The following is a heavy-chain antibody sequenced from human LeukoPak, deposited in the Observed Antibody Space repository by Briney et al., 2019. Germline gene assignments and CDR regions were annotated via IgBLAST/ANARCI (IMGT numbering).Heavy chain of an antibody. CDR1: GFTVSSIY. V-gene: IGHV3-53*01. CDR2: IYSGGTT. CDR3: ARASSIGAAGLFDY. Sequence: PGVSLRLSCAASGFTVSSIYMNWVRQAPGKGLEWVSVIYSGGTTYYADSVKGRFTISRDNSKNTLYLQMNSLRAEDTAVYYCARASSIGAAGLFDYWGQGTLVTVSS. D-gene: IGHD6-13*01. J-gene: IGHJ4*02.